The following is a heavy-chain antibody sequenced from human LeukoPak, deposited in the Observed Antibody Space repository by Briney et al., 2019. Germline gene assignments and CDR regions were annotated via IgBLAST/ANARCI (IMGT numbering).Heavy chain of an antibody. CDR2: IYYTGST. D-gene: IGHD6-13*01. CDR3: AARLTAAGSFDP. CDR1: GGSVSSSRYY. Sequence: SETLSLTCPVSGGSVSSSRYYWGWIRQPPGKGLEWIGSIYYTGSTYYKPSLKSRVTMSVDTSKNQFSLKLTSVTAADTAVYYCAARLTAAGSFDPWGQGTLVTVSS. V-gene: IGHV4-39*07. J-gene: IGHJ5*02.